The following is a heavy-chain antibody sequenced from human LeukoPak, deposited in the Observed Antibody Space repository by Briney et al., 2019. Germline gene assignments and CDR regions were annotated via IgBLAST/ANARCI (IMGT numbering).Heavy chain of an antibody. CDR2: ISSSGSTI. D-gene: IGHD3-10*01. J-gene: IGHJ4*02. CDR3: AREWSGFGELPDN. Sequence: GGSLRLSCAASGFTFSSYEMNWVRQAPGKGLEWVSYISSSGSTIYYADSVKGRFTISRDNAKNTLYLQMNSLRADDTAVYYCAREWSGFGELPDNWGQGTLVTVS. CDR1: GFTFSSYE. V-gene: IGHV3-48*03.